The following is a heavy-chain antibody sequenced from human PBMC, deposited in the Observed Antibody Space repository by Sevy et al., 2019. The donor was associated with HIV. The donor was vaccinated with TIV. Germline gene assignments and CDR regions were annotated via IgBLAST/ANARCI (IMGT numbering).Heavy chain of an antibody. Sequence: ASVKVSCKASGYTFTDYYMHWVRQAPGQGLEWMGRINPNSGGTNYAQKFQGRVTMTRDTSISTVYMELSRLTSDDSAVYYCARGVFMPAQGHFEYWGQRTLVTVSS. CDR1: GYTFTDYY. D-gene: IGHD2-8*01. J-gene: IGHJ4*02. CDR3: ARGVFMPAQGHFEY. V-gene: IGHV1-2*06. CDR2: INPNSGGT.